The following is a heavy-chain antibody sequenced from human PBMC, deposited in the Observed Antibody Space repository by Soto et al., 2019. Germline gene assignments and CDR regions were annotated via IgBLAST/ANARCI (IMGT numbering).Heavy chain of an antibody. J-gene: IGHJ6*03. CDR2: ISSSSSYI. D-gene: IGHD6-13*01. CDR1: GFTFSSYS. V-gene: IGHV3-21*01. CDR3: ARDGKQLDYMDV. Sequence: GGSLSLSCAASGFTFSSYSMNWVRQAPGKGLEWVSSISSSSSYIYYADSVKGRFTISRDNAKNSLYLQMNSLRAEDTAVYYCARDGKQLDYMDVWGKGTTVTVSS.